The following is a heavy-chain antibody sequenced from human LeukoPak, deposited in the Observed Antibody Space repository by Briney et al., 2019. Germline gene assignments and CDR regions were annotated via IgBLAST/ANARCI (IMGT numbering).Heavy chain of an antibody. CDR3: AKFLNYYDSSGHIPDAFDI. CDR1: GFTFSSYA. V-gene: IGHV3-30-3*01. CDR2: ISYDGSNK. Sequence: GGSLRLSCAASGFTFSSYAMHWVRQAPGKGLEWVAVISYDGSNKYYADSVKGRFTISRDNSKNTLYLQMNSLRAEDTAVYYCAKFLNYYDSSGHIPDAFDIWGQGTMVTVSS. J-gene: IGHJ3*02. D-gene: IGHD3-22*01.